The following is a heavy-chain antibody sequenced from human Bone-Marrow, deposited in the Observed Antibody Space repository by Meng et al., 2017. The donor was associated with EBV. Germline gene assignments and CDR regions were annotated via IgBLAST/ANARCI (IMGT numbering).Heavy chain of an antibody. CDR1: GFSVSENY. V-gene: IGHV3-53*01. D-gene: IGHD4-17*01. J-gene: IGHJ4*02. CDR3: AREGTVTPLDY. Sequence: VEVVESGGGLIQPGGSLRLSCAASGFSVSENYMAWVRQAPEKGLEWVSVIYSGGTTYYADSVKGRFTISRDNSRNTLYLQMNSLRAEDTAVYYCAREGTVTPLDYWGQGTLVTVSS. CDR2: IYSGGTT.